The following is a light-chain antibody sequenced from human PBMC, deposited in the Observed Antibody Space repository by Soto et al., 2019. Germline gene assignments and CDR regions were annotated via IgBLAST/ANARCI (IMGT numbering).Light chain of an antibody. CDR1: QSVSGSY. CDR2: AAS. Sequence: EIVLTQSPGTLSLSPGERATLSCRASQSVSGSYLAWYQQKPGQSPRLLIYAASSRATGIPDRFSGSASGTDFTLTISRLEPEDFALYYCQQYASSPWTFGQGTKVDIK. CDR3: QQYASSPWT. J-gene: IGKJ1*01. V-gene: IGKV3-20*01.